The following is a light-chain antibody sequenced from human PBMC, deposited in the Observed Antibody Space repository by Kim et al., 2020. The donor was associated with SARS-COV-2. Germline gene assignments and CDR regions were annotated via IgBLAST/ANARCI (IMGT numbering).Light chain of an antibody. V-gene: IGLV1-40*01. CDR3: QSYDNSLGGYV. CDR2: GST. Sequence: QKVNTSCTGSSSNIGSGYDVHWYQQFLGAAPRLLIYGSTNRPSGVPDRFSGSKSDTSASLAITGLQAEDEADYFCQSYDNSLGGYVFATGTKVTVL. CDR1: SSNIGSGYD. J-gene: IGLJ1*01.